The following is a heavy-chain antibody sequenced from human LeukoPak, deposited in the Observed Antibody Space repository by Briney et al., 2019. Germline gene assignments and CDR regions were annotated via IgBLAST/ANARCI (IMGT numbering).Heavy chain of an antibody. CDR3: AKDFRIGYSAHFDY. J-gene: IGHJ4*02. V-gene: IGHV3-23*01. D-gene: IGHD2-21*01. CDR2: IYENGGTT. Sequence: QPGGSLRLSCVGSGFTFRSHAMSWVRQAPEKGLEFVSGIYENGGTTYYADSVKGRFSISRDNSKNTLYLQMDSPRGEDTAVYYCAKDFRIGYSAHFDYWGQGALVTVSS. CDR1: GFTFRSHA.